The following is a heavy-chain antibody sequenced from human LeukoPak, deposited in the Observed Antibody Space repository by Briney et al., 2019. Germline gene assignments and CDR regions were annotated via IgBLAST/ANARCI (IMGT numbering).Heavy chain of an antibody. Sequence: GASVKVSCKASGYTFTSYYMHWVRQAPGQGLEWMRIINPSGGSTSYAQKFQGRVTMTRDMSTSTVYMELSSLRSEDTAVYYCASGEYSSSWYANPFDPWGQGTLVTVSS. V-gene: IGHV1-46*01. CDR1: GYTFTSYY. CDR3: ASGEYSSSWYANPFDP. CDR2: INPSGGST. J-gene: IGHJ5*02. D-gene: IGHD6-13*01.